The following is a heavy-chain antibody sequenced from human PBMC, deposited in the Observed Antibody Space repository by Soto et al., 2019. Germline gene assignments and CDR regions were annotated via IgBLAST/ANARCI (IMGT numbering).Heavy chain of an antibody. CDR2: IYYSGST. D-gene: IGHD5-18*01. V-gene: IGHV4-59*08. CDR1: GGSISGHD. J-gene: IGHJ3*02. CDR3: ARCRDGYSLGAFDI. Sequence: SETLSLTCTVSGGSISGHDWRWIRQPPGKGLEWIGYIYYSGSTNYNPSLKSRVTISVDTSKNQFSLKLSSVTAADTAVYYCARCRDGYSLGAFDIWGQGTMVTVSS.